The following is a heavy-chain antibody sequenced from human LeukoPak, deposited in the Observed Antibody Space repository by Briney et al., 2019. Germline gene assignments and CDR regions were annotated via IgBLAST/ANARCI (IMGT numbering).Heavy chain of an antibody. D-gene: IGHD3-16*02. CDR2: IYYSGST. CDR3: ARGGYDYVWGSYRQPADY. J-gene: IGHJ4*02. Sequence: PSETLPLTCTVSGGSISSYYWSWIRQPPGKGLEWIGYIYYSGSTNYNPSLKSRVTISVDTSKNQFSLKLSSVTAADTAVYYCARGGYDYVWGSYRQPADYWGQGTLVTVSS. CDR1: GGSISSYY. V-gene: IGHV4-59*01.